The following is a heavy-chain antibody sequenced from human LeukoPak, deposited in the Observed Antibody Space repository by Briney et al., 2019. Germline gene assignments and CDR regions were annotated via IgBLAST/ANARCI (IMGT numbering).Heavy chain of an antibody. CDR2: ISHSGIST. CDR1: GFTFSTYA. D-gene: IGHD2-21*01. J-gene: IGHJ4*02. V-gene: IGHV3-23*01. Sequence: PGGSLRLSCAASGFTFSTYAMTWVRQAPGKGLEWVSAISHSGISTYYADSVKGRFTISRDNSKNTLYLQMNSLRAEDAAVYYCAKAPVTSCRGAYCYPFDYWGQGTLVTVSS. CDR3: AKAPVTSCRGAYCYPFDY.